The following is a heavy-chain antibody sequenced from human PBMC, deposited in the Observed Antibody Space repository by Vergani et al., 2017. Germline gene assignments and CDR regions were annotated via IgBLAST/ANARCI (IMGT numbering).Heavy chain of an antibody. CDR3: ARTLQRPFPSYYYYYMDV. CDR1: GGSVSSGSYY. D-gene: IGHD4-11*01. J-gene: IGHJ6*03. V-gene: IGHV4-61*10. Sequence: QVQLQESGPGLVKPSETLSLTCTVSGGSVSSGSYYWSWIRQPAGKGLEWIGYIYYSGSTNYNPSLKSRVTISVDTSKNQFSLKLSSVTAADTAVYYCARTLQRPFPSYYYYYMDVWGKGTTVTVSS. CDR2: IYYSGST.